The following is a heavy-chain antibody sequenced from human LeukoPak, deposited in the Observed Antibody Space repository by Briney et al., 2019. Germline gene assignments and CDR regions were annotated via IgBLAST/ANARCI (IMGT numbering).Heavy chain of an antibody. CDR2: ISSSSSYI. D-gene: IGHD3-16*01. CDR3: ARGSMITFGGVIRGDFDY. J-gene: IGHJ4*02. CDR1: GFTFSSYS. V-gene: IGHV3-21*01. Sequence: PGGSLRLSCAASGFTFSSYSMNWVRQAPGKGLEWVSSISSSSSYIYYADSVKGRFTISRDNAKNSLYLQMNSLRAEDTAVYYCARGSMITFGGVIRGDFDYWGQGTLVTVSS.